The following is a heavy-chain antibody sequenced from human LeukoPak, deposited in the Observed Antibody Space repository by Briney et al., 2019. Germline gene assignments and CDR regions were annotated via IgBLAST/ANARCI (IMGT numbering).Heavy chain of an antibody. J-gene: IGHJ4*02. CDR1: GFTFSSYW. CDR2: IKQDGSEK. Sequence: GGSLRLSCAASGFTFSSYWMSWVRQAPGKGLEWVANIKQDGSEKYYVDSVKGRFTISRDNAKNSLYLQMNSLRAEDTAVYYCARGRQRARSGTAVAGPGAYFDYWGQGTLVTVSS. CDR3: ARGRQRARSGTAVAGPGAYFDY. D-gene: IGHD6-19*01. V-gene: IGHV3-7*01.